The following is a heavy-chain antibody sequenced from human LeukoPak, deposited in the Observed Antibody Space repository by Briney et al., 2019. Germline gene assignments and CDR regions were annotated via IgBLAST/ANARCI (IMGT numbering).Heavy chain of an antibody. D-gene: IGHD4-23*01. J-gene: IGHJ3*02. CDR3: ARDLTTVVAFDI. V-gene: IGHV3-21*01. CDR2: ISSSSSYI. CDR1: GFTFSSYS. Sequence: GGSLRLSCAASGFTFSSYSMNWVRQAPGKGLEWVSSISSSSSYIYYADSVKGRFTISRDNAKNSLYLQMNSLRAEDTAVYYCARDLTTVVAFDIWGQETMVTVSS.